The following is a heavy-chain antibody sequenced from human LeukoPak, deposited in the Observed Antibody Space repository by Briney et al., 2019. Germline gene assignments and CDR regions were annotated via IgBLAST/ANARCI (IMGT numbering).Heavy chain of an antibody. CDR1: GGSISSGDYY. V-gene: IGHV4-30-4*01. Sequence: SETLSLTCTVSGGSISSGDYYWSWIRQPPGKGLEWIGYIYYSGSTYYNPSLKSRVTISVDTSKNQFSLKLSSVTAADTAVYYCASLLGYCSGDSCYQWYFDLWGRGTLVTVSS. J-gene: IGHJ2*01. CDR2: IYYSGST. D-gene: IGHD2-15*01. CDR3: ASLLGYCSGDSCYQWYFDL.